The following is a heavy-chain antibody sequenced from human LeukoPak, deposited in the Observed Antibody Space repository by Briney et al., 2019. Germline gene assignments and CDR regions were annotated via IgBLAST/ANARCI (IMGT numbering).Heavy chain of an antibody. CDR1: GYTFTSYG. J-gene: IGHJ4*02. CDR2: ISAYNGNT. V-gene: IGHV1-18*01. Sequence: GASVKVSCKASGYTFTSYGISWVRQAPGQGLEWMGWISAYNGNTNYAQKLQGRVTMTRDTSVSTAYMELSRLTSDDTAVYYCAKDRSYGVNVTPWLFDYWGQGTLVTVSS. CDR3: AKDRSYGVNVTPWLFDY. D-gene: IGHD4-17*01.